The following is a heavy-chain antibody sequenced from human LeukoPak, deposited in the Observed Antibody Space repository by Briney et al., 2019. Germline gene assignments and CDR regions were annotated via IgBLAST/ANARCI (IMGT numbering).Heavy chain of an antibody. J-gene: IGHJ3*01. CDR1: RFTFSSYW. D-gene: IGHD2-2*01. V-gene: IGHV3-74*01. Sequence: GGSLRLSCAASRFTFSSYWMHWVSQGPGKGLVWVSHINSDGSSSIYADSVKGRFTISRDNAKNTLYLQINSLRPEDSAVYFCARCQCPSTTRPSGLQRGALDFWGHGTTVTVSS. CDR2: INSDGSSS. CDR3: ARCQCPSTTRPSGLQRGALDF.